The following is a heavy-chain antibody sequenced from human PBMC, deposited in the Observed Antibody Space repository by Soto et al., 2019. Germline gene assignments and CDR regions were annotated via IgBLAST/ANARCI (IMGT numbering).Heavy chain of an antibody. CDR2: ISGSGGST. CDR3: VKAQGFPGHFDY. V-gene: IGHV3-23*01. D-gene: IGHD3-10*01. CDR1: GFTFSSYA. J-gene: IGHJ4*02. Sequence: EVQLLESGGGLVQPGGSLRLSCAASGFTFSSYAMSWVRQAPGKGLEWVSSISGSGGSTYYTDFVKGRITISRDNSKNTLYLQMNSLRAEDTAVYYCVKAQGFPGHFDYWGQGTQVTVSS.